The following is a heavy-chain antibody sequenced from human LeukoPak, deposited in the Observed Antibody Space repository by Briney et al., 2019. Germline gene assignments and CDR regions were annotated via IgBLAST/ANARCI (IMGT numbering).Heavy chain of an antibody. Sequence: GGSLRLACTVSGFTASSNSMSWVRQAPGKGLEWVSFIYSGGNTHYSDPVTGRFTISRDNSKNTLYLQMNGLRAEDTAVYYCARRAGEYSHPYDYWGRGTLVTVFS. CDR3: ARRAGEYSHPYDY. CDR2: IYSGGNT. CDR1: GFTASSNS. D-gene: IGHD4-17*01. V-gene: IGHV3-53*01. J-gene: IGHJ4*02.